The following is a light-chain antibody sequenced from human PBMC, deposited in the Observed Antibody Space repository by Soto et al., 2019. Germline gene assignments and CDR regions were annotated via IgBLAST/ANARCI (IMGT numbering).Light chain of an antibody. CDR3: QVWDTSSDPSWV. CDR2: YAS. Sequence: SYVLTQPPSGSVAPGKTARITCGGNHIGSKSVHWYQQRPGQAPVLVIYYASDRPSGIPERFSGSNSGNTATLTISRVEAGDEADYYCQVWDTSSDPSWVFGGGTKLTVL. V-gene: IGLV3-21*04. J-gene: IGLJ3*02. CDR1: HIGSKS.